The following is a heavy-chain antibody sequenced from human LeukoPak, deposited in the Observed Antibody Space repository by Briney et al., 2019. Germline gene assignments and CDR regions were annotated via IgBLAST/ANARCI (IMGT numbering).Heavy chain of an antibody. J-gene: IGHJ5*02. V-gene: IGHV3-7*01. CDR3: ARDPLGGQLLQDNWFDP. CDR2: IKQDGSEK. Sequence: PGGSLRLSCAASGFTFSSYWMSWVRQAPGKGLEWVAYIKQDGSEKYYVDSVKGRFTISRDNAKNSLYLQMNSLRAEDTAVYYCARDPLGGQLLQDNWFDPWGQGTLVTVSS. D-gene: IGHD2-2*01. CDR1: GFTFSSYW.